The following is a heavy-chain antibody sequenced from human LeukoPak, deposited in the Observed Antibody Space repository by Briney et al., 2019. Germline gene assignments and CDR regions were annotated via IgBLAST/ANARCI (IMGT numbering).Heavy chain of an antibody. Sequence: SETPSLPRAVYGGSLSGYYWSWIRQPPGKGLKWIGVINDSGSTNNNPSLKSRVTISVATSKNQFSLKRSSVTAADTAVYYWARGRVTLEYWGKGTLFTVSS. CDR3: ARGRVTLEY. D-gene: IGHD2/OR15-2a*01. CDR1: GGSLSGYY. V-gene: IGHV4-34*01. J-gene: IGHJ4*02. CDR2: INDSGST.